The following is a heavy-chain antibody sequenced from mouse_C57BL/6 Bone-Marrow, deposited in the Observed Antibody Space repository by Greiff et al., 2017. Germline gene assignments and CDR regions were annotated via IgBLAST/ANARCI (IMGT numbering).Heavy chain of an antibody. V-gene: IGHV1-64*01. D-gene: IGHD2-4*01. CDR3: ARSYDYADFTMDY. CDR1: GYTFTNYW. CDR2: MHPNGGSP. J-gene: IGHJ4*01. Sequence: QVQLQQPGAELVKPGASVKLSCKASGYTFTNYWMHWVKQRPGQGLEWIGMMHPNGGSPDYNEKFKSEATLSVDKSSRTSYMELTRLPSEDSAVYSCARSYDYADFTMDYWGPGISATVAS.